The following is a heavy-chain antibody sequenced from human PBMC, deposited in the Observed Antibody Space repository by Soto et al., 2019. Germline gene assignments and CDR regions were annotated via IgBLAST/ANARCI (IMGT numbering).Heavy chain of an antibody. CDR1: GYTFTSYY. J-gene: IGHJ4*02. CDR2: INPSGGST. V-gene: IGHV1-46*01. D-gene: IGHD3-22*01. Sequence: ASVKVSCKASGYTFTSYYMHWVRQAPGQGLEWMGIINPSGGSTSYAQKFQGRVTMTRDTSKSTVYMELSSLRSEDTAAYYCAREDPEEDYYDSSGYFDYWGQGTLVTVSS. CDR3: AREDPEEDYYDSSGYFDY.